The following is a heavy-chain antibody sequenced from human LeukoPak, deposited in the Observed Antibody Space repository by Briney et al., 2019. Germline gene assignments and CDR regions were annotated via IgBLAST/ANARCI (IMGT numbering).Heavy chain of an antibody. V-gene: IGHV4-39*01. J-gene: IGHJ6*03. Sequence: PSETLSLTCTVSGGSISSSSCYWGWIRQPPGKGLEWIGSIYYSGSTYYNPSLKSRVTISVDTSKNQFSLKLSSVTAADTTVYNCARTHTYYDFWSGYYYYYYMDVWGKGTTVTVS. D-gene: IGHD3-3*01. CDR1: GGSISSSSCY. CDR3: ARTHTYYDFWSGYYYYYYMDV. CDR2: IYYSGST.